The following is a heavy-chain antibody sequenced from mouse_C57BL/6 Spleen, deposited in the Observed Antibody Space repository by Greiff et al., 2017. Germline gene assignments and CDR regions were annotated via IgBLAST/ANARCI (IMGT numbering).Heavy chain of an antibody. CDR3: ARKGDSSGYGWFAY. J-gene: IGHJ3*01. Sequence: VKVVESGPGLVAPSQSLSITCTVSGFSLTSYAISWVRQPPGKGLEWLGVIWTGGGTNYNSALKSRLSISKDNSKSQVFLKMNSLQTDDTARYYWARKGDSSGYGWFAYWGQGTLVTVSA. CDR1: GFSLTSYA. V-gene: IGHV2-9-1*01. D-gene: IGHD3-2*02. CDR2: IWTGGGT.